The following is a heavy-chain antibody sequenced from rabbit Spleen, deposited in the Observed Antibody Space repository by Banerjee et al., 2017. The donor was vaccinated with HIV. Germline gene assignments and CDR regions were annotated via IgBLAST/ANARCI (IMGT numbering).Heavy chain of an antibody. CDR3: ARDTGSSFSSYGMDL. V-gene: IGHV1S40*01. D-gene: IGHD8-1*01. CDR2: IAGSSSGFT. J-gene: IGHJ6*01. Sequence: QSLEVSGGDLVKPGASLTLTCTASGIDFSRNCWICWVRQAPGKGLEWISCIAGSSSGFTYSATWAKGRFTISKTSSTTVTLQMTSLTAADTATYFCARDTGSSFSSYGMDLWGPGTLVTVS. CDR1: GIDFSRNCW.